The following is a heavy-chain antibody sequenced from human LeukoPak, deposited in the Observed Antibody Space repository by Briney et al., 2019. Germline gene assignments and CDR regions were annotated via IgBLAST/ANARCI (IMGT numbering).Heavy chain of an antibody. CDR1: GYTFTGYY. CDR2: INPNSGGT. CDR3: VLLITPAGTGDY. Sequence: ASVKVSCKASGYTFTGYYMHWVRQAPGQGLEWMGWINPNSGGTNYAQKFQGRVTMTRDTSISTAYMELSRLRSDDTAVYYCVLLITPAGTGDYWGQGTLVTVSS. V-gene: IGHV1-2*02. D-gene: IGHD6-13*01. J-gene: IGHJ4*02.